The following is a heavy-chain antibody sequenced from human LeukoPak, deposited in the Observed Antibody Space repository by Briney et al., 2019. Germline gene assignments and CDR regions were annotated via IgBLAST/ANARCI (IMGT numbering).Heavy chain of an antibody. CDR3: AKDHRAYCGGDCVDFDY. D-gene: IGHD2-21*02. CDR2: IRYDGSNK. Sequence: PGGSLRLSCTASGFNVSSKYMNWVRQAPGKGLEWVPFIRYDGSNKYYADSVKGRFTISRDNSKNTLYLQMNSLRAEDTAVYYCAKDHRAYCGGDCVDFDYWGQGTLVTVSS. V-gene: IGHV3-30*02. J-gene: IGHJ4*02. CDR1: GFNVSSKY.